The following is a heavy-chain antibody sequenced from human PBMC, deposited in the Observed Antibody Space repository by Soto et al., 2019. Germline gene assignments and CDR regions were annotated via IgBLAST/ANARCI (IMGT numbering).Heavy chain of an antibody. D-gene: IGHD3-22*01. Sequence: SETLSLTCTVSGGSISSGGYYWSWIRQHPGKGLEWIGHISYSGSTNYNPSLKSRVTISVDTSKNQFSLKLSSVTAADTAVYYCAGGRSSGYQTLFDYWGQGTLVTVS. V-gene: IGHV4-61*08. J-gene: IGHJ4*02. CDR3: AGGRSSGYQTLFDY. CDR2: ISYSGST. CDR1: GGSISSGGYY.